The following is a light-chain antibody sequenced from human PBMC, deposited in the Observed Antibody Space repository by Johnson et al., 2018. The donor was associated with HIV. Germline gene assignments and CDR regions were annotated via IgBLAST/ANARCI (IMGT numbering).Light chain of an antibody. V-gene: IGLV1-51*02. J-gene: IGLJ1*01. CDR2: ENN. CDR3: GSWDSSLSAHYV. Sequence: QSVLTQPPSVSAAPGQKVTISCSGSSSNIGNNYVSWYQQLPGTAPKLLIYENNKRPSGIPDRFSGSKSGTSATLSITGLQTGDEADYYCGSWDSSLSAHYVFGTGTKGTGL. CDR1: SSNIGNNY.